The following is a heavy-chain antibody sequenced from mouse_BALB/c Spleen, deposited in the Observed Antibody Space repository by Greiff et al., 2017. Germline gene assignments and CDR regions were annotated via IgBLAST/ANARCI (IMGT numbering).Heavy chain of an antibody. D-gene: IGHD2-14*01. J-gene: IGHJ2*01. Sequence: EVMLVESGGGLVQPGGSLKLSCAASGFTFSSYTMSWVRQTPEKRLEWVAYISNGGGSTYYPDTVKGRFTISRDNAKNTLYLQMSSLKSEDTAMYYCARNWYGFDYWGQGTTLTVSS. CDR1: GFTFSSYT. V-gene: IGHV5-12-2*01. CDR2: ISNGGGST. CDR3: ARNWYGFDY.